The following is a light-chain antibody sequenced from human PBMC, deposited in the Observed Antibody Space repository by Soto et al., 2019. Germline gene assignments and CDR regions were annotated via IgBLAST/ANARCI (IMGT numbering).Light chain of an antibody. Sequence: QSVLPQPPSASGTPGQRVTVSCSVSSSRIGSNYVYWYQQLPGTAPKLLIYRNDQRPSGVPDRFSGSRSGTSASLAISGLXXXXXXIXYCATWXXXLXXXVFGXGT. CDR2: RND. CDR1: SSRIGSNY. CDR3: ATWXXXLXXXV. J-gene: IGLJ1*01. V-gene: IGLV1-47*01.